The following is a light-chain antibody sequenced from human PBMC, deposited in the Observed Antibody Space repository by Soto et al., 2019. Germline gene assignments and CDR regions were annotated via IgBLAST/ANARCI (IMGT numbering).Light chain of an antibody. Sequence: QSVLTQSPSVSGAPRQSVNISCSGNNSNIGSNAVHWYQQLPGKAPKLLMYYTDMLPSGVSDRFSGSKSGTSASLAISGLQSEDEGDYYCATWDDRLTAWVFGGGTKLTVL. V-gene: IGLV1-36*01. CDR3: ATWDDRLTAWV. CDR2: YTD. CDR1: NSNIGSNA. J-gene: IGLJ3*02.